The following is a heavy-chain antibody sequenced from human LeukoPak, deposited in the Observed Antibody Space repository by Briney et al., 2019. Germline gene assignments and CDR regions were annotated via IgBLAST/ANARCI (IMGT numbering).Heavy chain of an antibody. CDR2: ISSSGSTI. Sequence: PGGSLRLSCAASGITFSSYEMNWVRQAPGKGLQWVSYISSSGSTIYYADSVKGRFTISRDNAKNSLYLQMNSLRAEDTAVYYCASELEDAFLFGFDYWGQGTPVTVSS. CDR3: ASELEDAFLFGFDY. J-gene: IGHJ4*02. V-gene: IGHV3-48*03. D-gene: IGHD3-3*01. CDR1: GITFSSYE.